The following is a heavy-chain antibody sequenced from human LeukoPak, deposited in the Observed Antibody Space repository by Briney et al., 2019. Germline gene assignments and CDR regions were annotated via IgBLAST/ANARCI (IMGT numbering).Heavy chain of an antibody. J-gene: IGHJ4*02. Sequence: PSETLSLTCTVSSVSTNNNYWSWIRQPPGKGLEWMGFIYYSGDTNYNPSLKSRVTISLDTSKKQFSLRLSSVTAADTAVYYCARALYYYGSSGYRFVDWRQGTLVTVSS. D-gene: IGHD3-22*01. CDR3: ARALYYYGSSGYRFVD. CDR1: SVSTNNNY. CDR2: IYYSGDT. V-gene: IGHV4-59*01.